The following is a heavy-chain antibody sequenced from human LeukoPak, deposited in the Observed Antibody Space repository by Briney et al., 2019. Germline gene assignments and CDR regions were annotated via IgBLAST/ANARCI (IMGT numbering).Heavy chain of an antibody. CDR2: INTNTGNP. D-gene: IGHD3-22*01. CDR1: GYTFTSYA. Sequence: GASVKVSCKASGYTFTSYAMNWVRQAPGQGLEWMGWINTNTGNPTYAQGFTGRFVFSLDTSVSTAYLQINSLKAEDTAVYYCARLGYYYTSGLRWYFDLWGRGTLVTVSS. CDR3: ARLGYYYTSGLRWYFDL. V-gene: IGHV7-4-1*02. J-gene: IGHJ2*01.